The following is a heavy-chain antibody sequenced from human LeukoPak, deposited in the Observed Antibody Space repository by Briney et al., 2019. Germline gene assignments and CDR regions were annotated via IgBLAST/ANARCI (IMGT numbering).Heavy chain of an antibody. Sequence: PGGSLRLSCAASGFTFDDYAMHWVRHAPGKGLEWVSGISWNSGSIVYADSVKGRFTISRDNAKNSLYLQMNSLRAEDMALYYCAKDRIGGYYDSSGFDYWGQGTLVTVSS. J-gene: IGHJ4*02. CDR2: ISWNSGSI. CDR1: GFTFDDYA. CDR3: AKDRIGGYYDSSGFDY. V-gene: IGHV3-9*03. D-gene: IGHD3-22*01.